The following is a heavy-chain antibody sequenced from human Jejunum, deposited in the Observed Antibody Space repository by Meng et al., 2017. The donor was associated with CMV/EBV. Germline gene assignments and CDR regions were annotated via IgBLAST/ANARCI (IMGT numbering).Heavy chain of an antibody. CDR1: RFSISKDW. CDR3: ARGFAIDS. Sequence: EGQVVGSGGGLVQPGGYLILYCVASRFSISKDWMTWVRQGPGKGLEWVANIKQDGSETYYVDSVKGRFTISRDNGKNSLYLQMNNLRAEDTGVYYCARGFAIDSWGQGTLVTVSS. CDR2: IKQDGSET. D-gene: IGHD3-10*01. V-gene: IGHV3-7*04. J-gene: IGHJ4*02.